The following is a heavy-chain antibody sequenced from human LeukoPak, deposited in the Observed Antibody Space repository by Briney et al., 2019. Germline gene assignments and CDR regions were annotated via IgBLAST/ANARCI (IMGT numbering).Heavy chain of an antibody. J-gene: IGHJ4*02. CDR2: ISGSGGST. CDR1: GFTFSSYA. CDR3: AKEIGPELTGFDY. D-gene: IGHD1-14*01. V-gene: IGHV3-23*01. Sequence: SGGSLRLSCAASGFTFSSYAMSWVRQAPGKGLEWVSAISGSGGSTYYADSVKGRFTISRDNSKNTLYPQMNSLRAEDTAVYYCAKEIGPELTGFDYWGQGTLVTVSS.